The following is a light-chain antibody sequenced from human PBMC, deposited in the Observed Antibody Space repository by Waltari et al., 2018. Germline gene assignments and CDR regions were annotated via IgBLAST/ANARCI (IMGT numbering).Light chain of an antibody. V-gene: IGLV3-1*01. CDR1: KLGDKY. CDR3: QAWDSSPLVV. CDR2: QDS. J-gene: IGLJ2*01. Sequence: SYELTQPPSVSVSPGQTASITCSGDKLGDKYACWYQQKPGQSPVLVIYQDSKRPSGIPERFSGSNSGNTATLTISGTQAMDEADYYCQAWDSSPLVVFGGGTKLTVL.